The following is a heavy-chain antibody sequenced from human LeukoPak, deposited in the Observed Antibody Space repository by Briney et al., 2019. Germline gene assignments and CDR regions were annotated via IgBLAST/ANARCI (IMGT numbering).Heavy chain of an antibody. V-gene: IGHV3-7*01. J-gene: IGHJ4*02. D-gene: IGHD5-18*01. CDR1: GFTFSGYW. CDR2: IKQDGSGK. CDR3: ASGYSYGRGLL. Sequence: GGSLRLSCAASGFTFSGYWMSWVRQAPGKGLEWVANIKQDGSGKYYVDSVKGRFTISRDNAKNSLYLQMNSLRAEDTAVYYCASGYSYGRGLLWGQGTLVTVSS.